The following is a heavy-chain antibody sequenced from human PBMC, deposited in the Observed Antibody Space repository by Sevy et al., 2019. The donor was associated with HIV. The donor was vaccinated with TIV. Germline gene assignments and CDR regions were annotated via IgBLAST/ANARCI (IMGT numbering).Heavy chain of an antibody. CDR2: INVYNGNA. CDR3: ASGEKYCSGGSCYFHLDY. Sequence: ASVKVSCKASGYTFTSYGINWVRQAPGQGLEWMGWINVYNGNANYAQKLQGRGTMTTDTSTSTAYMELRSLRSDDTALYYCASGEKYCSGGSCYFHLDYWGQGTQVTVSS. CDR1: GYTFTSYG. V-gene: IGHV1-18*01. D-gene: IGHD2-15*01. J-gene: IGHJ4*02.